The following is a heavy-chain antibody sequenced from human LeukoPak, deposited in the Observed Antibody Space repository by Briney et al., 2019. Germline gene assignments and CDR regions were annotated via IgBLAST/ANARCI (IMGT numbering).Heavy chain of an antibody. V-gene: IGHV4-59*01. D-gene: IGHD3-10*01. CDR3: ARRREILWFGELSGTFDY. CDR1: GGSTSSDH. J-gene: IGHJ4*02. Sequence: PSETLSLTCTVSGGSTSSDHWSWIRQPPEKGLEWIGCISYRGSTYYNPSLKSRVTISLDTSKKHFSLELSSVTAADTAVYYCARRREILWFGELSGTFDYWGQGTLATVSS. CDR2: ISYRGST.